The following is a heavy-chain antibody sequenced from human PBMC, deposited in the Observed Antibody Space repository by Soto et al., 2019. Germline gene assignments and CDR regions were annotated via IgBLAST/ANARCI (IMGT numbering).Heavy chain of an antibody. V-gene: IGHV3-48*03. D-gene: IGHD3-10*01. CDR3: HPLYYYAAARAFDI. CDR2: ISSSGVAI. CDR1: VFTFSSYE. Sequence: GGSLRLSFAASVFTFSSYEMNWVRQAPGKGLEWVSYISSSGVAIYYADSVKGRLTISRDNAKNSLYLQMNSLRAEDTAVYYCHPLYYYAAARAFDIWGQGTMVTVSS. J-gene: IGHJ3*02.